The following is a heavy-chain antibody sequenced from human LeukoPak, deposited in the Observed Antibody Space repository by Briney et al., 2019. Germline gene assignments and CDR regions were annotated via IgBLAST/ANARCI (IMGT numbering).Heavy chain of an antibody. D-gene: IGHD4-23*01. CDR2: IKYDGSEK. Sequence: GGSLRLSCATSGFTFSTYWMSWVRQAPGKGLEWVANIKYDGSEKYYVDSAKGRFTISRDNAKSSLYLQMNSLRAEDTAVYYCARPPLTVITPADYWGQGTLVTVSS. CDR1: GFTFSTYW. CDR3: ARPPLTVITPADY. J-gene: IGHJ4*02. V-gene: IGHV3-7*04.